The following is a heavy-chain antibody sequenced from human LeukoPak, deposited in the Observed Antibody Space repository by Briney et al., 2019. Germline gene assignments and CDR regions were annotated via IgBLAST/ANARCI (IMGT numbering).Heavy chain of an antibody. J-gene: IGHJ5*02. V-gene: IGHV1-46*01. CDR3: ARATRTGRGGFLAFDP. D-gene: IGHD3-3*01. Sequence: ASVKVSCKASGYTFTSYYMHWVRRAPGQGLEWMGIINPSGGSTSYAQKFQGRVTMTRDTSTSTVYMELSSLRSEDTGVYYCARATRTGRGGFLAFDPWGQGTLVTVSS. CDR1: GYTFTSYY. CDR2: INPSGGST.